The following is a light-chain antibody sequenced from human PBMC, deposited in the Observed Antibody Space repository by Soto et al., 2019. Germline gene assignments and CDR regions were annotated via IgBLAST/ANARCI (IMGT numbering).Light chain of an antibody. Sequence: DIQMTQSPSSLSASVGERVTITFRASQSISSYLNWYQQKPGKAPKLLIYAASSLQSGVPSRFSGSGSGTDFTLTISSLQPEDFATYYCQQSYSTPQTFGQGTKVDIK. V-gene: IGKV1-39*01. CDR1: QSISSY. CDR3: QQSYSTPQT. CDR2: AAS. J-gene: IGKJ1*01.